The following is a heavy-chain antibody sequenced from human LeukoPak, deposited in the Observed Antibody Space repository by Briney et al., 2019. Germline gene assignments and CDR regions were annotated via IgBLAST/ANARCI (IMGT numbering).Heavy chain of an antibody. Sequence: GGSLRLSCAASGFTFSSYWMSWVRQAPGKGLEWVANIKQDGSEKYYVDSVKGRFTISRDNAKNSLYLQMNSLRAEDTAVYYCARVPGYCGDDCYFDYWGQGTLVTVSS. V-gene: IGHV3-7*01. CDR3: ARVPGYCGDDCYFDY. CDR1: GFTFSSYW. D-gene: IGHD2-21*02. J-gene: IGHJ4*02. CDR2: IKQDGSEK.